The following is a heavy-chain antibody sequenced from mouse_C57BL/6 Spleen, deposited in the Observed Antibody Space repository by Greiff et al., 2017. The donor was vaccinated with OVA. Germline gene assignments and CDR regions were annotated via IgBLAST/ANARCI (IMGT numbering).Heavy chain of an antibody. CDR3: TRDYYSNSWFAY. J-gene: IGHJ3*01. CDR1: GYTFTDYE. V-gene: IGHV1-15*01. D-gene: IGHD2-5*01. Sequence: QVQLQQSGAELVRPGASVTLSCKASGYTFTDYEMHWVKQTPVHGLEWIGAIDPETGGTAYNQKFKGKAILTADKSSSTAYMELRSLTSEDSAVYYCTRDYYSNSWFAYWGQRTLVTVSA. CDR2: IDPETGGT.